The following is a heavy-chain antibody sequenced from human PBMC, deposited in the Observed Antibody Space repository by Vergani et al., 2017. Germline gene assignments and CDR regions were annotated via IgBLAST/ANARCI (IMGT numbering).Heavy chain of an antibody. CDR1: GGTFSSYA. J-gene: IGHJ3*02. Sequence: QVQLVQSGAEVKKPGSSVKVSCKASGGTFSSYAISWVRQAPGQGLEWMGGIIPIFGTANYAQKFQGRVTTAADASTSTAYMELSSLRSEETAVYYCARESHSGQWLVQAFDIWGQGTMVTVSS. CDR3: ARESHSGQWLVQAFDI. D-gene: IGHD6-19*01. CDR2: IIPIFGTA. V-gene: IGHV1-69*01.